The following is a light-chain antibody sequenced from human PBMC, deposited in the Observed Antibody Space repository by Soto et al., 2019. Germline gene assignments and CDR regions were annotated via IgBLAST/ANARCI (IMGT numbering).Light chain of an antibody. Sequence: EIVLTQSPGTLSLSPGERATLSCRDSQSVSSSYLAWYQQESGQAPRLLIYGASSRATGIPDRFSGSGSGTDFTLTISRLEPEDFAVYYCQHYGSSPFTFGPGTKVDIK. CDR1: QSVSSSY. J-gene: IGKJ3*01. CDR3: QHYGSSPFT. V-gene: IGKV3-20*01. CDR2: GAS.